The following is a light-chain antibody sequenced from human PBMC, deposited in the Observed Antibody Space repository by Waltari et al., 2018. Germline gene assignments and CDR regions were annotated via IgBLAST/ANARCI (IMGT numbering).Light chain of an antibody. J-gene: IGLJ3*02. V-gene: IGLV2-11*01. CDR2: DVT. Sequence: QSALIQPRSVSGSPGQSVIIYCTGSSNDVGSYRYVSWFQQYPGKAPKLIIHDVTTRPSGVPDRFSGSKSDNTAYLTISGLQAGDEADYYCCSYAGSHTWVFGGGTTLTVL. CDR3: CSYAGSHTWV. CDR1: SNDVGSYRY.